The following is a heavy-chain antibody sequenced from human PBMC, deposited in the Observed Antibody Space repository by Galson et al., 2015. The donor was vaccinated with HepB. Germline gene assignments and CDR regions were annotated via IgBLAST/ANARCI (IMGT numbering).Heavy chain of an antibody. D-gene: IGHD3-16*01. V-gene: IGHV3-7*03. J-gene: IGHJ4*02. CDR1: GFTFSAYW. CDR2: VNLDGSEM. CDR3: AREVMIRTLAHKTPDY. Sequence: SLRLSCAASGFTFSAYWMSWVRQVPGKGLEWVADVNLDGSEMYYAASVKGRFTISRDNAERSVSLHMYSLRAEDTAVYYCAREVMIRTLAHKTPDYWGQGTLVTVSS.